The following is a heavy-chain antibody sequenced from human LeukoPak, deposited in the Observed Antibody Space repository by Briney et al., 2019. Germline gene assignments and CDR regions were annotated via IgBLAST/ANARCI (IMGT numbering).Heavy chain of an antibody. V-gene: IGHV4-38-2*02. CDR2: IYYSGST. CDR1: GYSISSGFY. D-gene: IGHD2-2*01. Sequence: PSETLSLTCTVSGYSISSGFYWGWIRQPPGKGLEWIGSIYYSGSTYYNPSLKSRVTISVDTSKNQFSLRLSSVTAADTAVYYCASLTVVPAAQFDYWGQGTLVTVSS. J-gene: IGHJ4*02. CDR3: ASLTVVPAAQFDY.